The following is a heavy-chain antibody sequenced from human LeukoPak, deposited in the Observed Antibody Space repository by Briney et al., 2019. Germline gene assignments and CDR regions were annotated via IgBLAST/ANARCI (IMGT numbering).Heavy chain of an antibody. J-gene: IGHJ4*02. CDR3: ARHARHPFYNDRNGYYRGHLDY. CDR2: TYYRSKWYN. D-gene: IGHD3-22*01. CDR1: GDSVSRDSAA. V-gene: IGHV6-1*01. Sequence: SQTLSLTCAISGDSVSRDSAAWNWIRQSPSRGLEWLGRTYYRSKWYNDYAVSVKGRININPDTSKNQFSLKLTSVTAADTAVYYCARHARHPFYNDRNGYYRGHLDYWGQGTVVTVSS.